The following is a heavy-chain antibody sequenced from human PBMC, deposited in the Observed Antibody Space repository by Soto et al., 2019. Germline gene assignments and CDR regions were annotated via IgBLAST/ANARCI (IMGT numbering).Heavy chain of an antibody. CDR3: ARASADILTGYYYYYGMDV. V-gene: IGHV3-74*01. CDR2: INSDGSST. D-gene: IGHD3-9*01. Sequence: GGSLRLSCAASGFTFSGYWMHWVRQAPGKGLVWVSRINSDGSSTSYADSVKGRFTISRDNAKNTLYLQMNSLRAEDTAVYYCARASADILTGYYYYYGMDVWGQGTTVTVSS. J-gene: IGHJ6*02. CDR1: GFTFSGYW.